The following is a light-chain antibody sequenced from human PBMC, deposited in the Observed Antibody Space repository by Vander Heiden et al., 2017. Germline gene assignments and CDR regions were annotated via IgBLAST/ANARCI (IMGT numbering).Light chain of an antibody. J-gene: IGKJ1*01. V-gene: IGKV3-20*01. CDR2: AAS. CDR1: QSVSSSY. Sequence: EVVLTQSPGTLSLSPGERATLSCRASQSVSSSYLAWYQQKPGRAPRLLIYAASSRVTGILARFSGGGSGTDFTLTISRLEPEDFAVYYCQQYGSSPNTFGQGTKVEIK. CDR3: QQYGSSPNT.